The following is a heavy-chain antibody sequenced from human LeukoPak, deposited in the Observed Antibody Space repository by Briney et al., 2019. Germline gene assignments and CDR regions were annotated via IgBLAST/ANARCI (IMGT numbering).Heavy chain of an antibody. CDR2: ISGSGGST. Sequence: ETLSLTCTVSGGSIISSDYHWGWVRQPPGKGLEWVSAISGSGGSTYYADSVKGRFTISRDNSKNTLYLQMNSLRAEDTAVYYCATPFDDTPEFDYWGQGTLVTVSS. V-gene: IGHV3-23*01. J-gene: IGHJ4*02. CDR1: GGSIISSDYH. D-gene: IGHD3-9*01. CDR3: ATPFDDTPEFDY.